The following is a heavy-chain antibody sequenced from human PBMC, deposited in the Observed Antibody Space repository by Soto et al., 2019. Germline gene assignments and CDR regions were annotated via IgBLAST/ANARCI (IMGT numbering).Heavy chain of an antibody. CDR1: GYTFTSYA. J-gene: IGHJ4*02. D-gene: IGHD6-19*01. CDR3: ARSAVAGFVDY. CDR2: INAGNGNT. Sequence: GASVKVSCKASGYTFTSYAMHWVRQAPGQRLEWMGWINAGNGNTKYSQKFQGRVTITRDTSASTAYMELSSLRSEDTAVYYRARSAVAGFVDYWGQGTLVTVSS. V-gene: IGHV1-3*01.